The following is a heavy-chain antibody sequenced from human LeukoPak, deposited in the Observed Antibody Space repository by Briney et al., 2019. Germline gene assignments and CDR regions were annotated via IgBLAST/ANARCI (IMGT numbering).Heavy chain of an antibody. V-gene: IGHV4-30-2*01. CDR1: GGSISSGGYS. Sequence: SQTLSLTCAVSGGSISSGGYSWSWIRQPPGKGLEWIGYIYHSGSTYYNPSLKSRVTISVDRSKNQFSLKLSSVTAADTAVYYCARADYYDSSGYIYYFDYWGQGTLVTVSS. CDR2: IYHSGST. J-gene: IGHJ4*02. CDR3: ARADYYDSSGYIYYFDY. D-gene: IGHD3-22*01.